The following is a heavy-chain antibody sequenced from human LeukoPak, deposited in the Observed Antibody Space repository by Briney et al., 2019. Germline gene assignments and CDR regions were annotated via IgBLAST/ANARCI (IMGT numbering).Heavy chain of an antibody. CDR1: GFTFSDYY. J-gene: IGHJ4*02. CDR3: ARATEVATIPPIGSFDY. CDR2: ISSSGSTI. Sequence: PGGSLRLSCAASGFTFSDYYMSWIRQAPGKGLEWVSYISSSGSTIYYADSVKGRFTISRDNAKNSLYLQMNSLRAEDTAVYYCARATEVATIPPIGSFDYWGPGTLVTVSS. D-gene: IGHD5-12*01. V-gene: IGHV3-11*04.